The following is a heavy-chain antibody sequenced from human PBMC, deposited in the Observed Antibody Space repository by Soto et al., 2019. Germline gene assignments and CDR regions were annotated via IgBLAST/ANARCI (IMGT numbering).Heavy chain of an antibody. CDR1: GFTFSNYW. D-gene: IGHD2-8*02. Sequence: EVQVVESGGGLVQPGGSLRLSCAASGFTFSNYWVTWVRQAPGKGLEWVANIKQDGSENFYVDSVKGRFTISRDNAKNSLYLQMNSLRAEDTAVYYCARDSGPRGYDAFDIWGQGTMVTVSS. V-gene: IGHV3-7*04. J-gene: IGHJ3*02. CDR3: ARDSGPRGYDAFDI. CDR2: IKQDGSEN.